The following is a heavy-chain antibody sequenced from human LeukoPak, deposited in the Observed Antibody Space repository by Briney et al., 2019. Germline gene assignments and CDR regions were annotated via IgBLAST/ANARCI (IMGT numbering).Heavy chain of an antibody. CDR2: ISYDGSNK. CDR3: ARSHTATYYYNMDV. D-gene: IGHD5-18*01. V-gene: IGHV3-30-3*01. Sequence: GRSLRLSCAASGFTFSNYAMHWVRQAPGKGLEWVAVISYDGSNKYYADSVKGRFTISRDNSKNTLYLQMNSLRGDDTAVNYCARSHTATYYYNMDVWGQGTTVTVSS. J-gene: IGHJ6*02. CDR1: GFTFSNYA.